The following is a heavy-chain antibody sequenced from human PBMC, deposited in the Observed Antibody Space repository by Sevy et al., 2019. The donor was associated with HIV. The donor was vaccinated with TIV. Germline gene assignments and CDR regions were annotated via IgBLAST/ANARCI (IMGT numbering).Heavy chain of an antibody. CDR1: GFTFSSYA. Sequence: GGSLRLSCAASGFTFSSYAMHWVRQAPGKGLEWVAVISYDGSNKSYADSVKGRFTISRDNSKNTLYLQMNSLRAEDTAVYYCASDQAPKKGIVVVITTPWDYWGQGTLVTVSS. D-gene: IGHD3-22*01. V-gene: IGHV3-30-3*01. J-gene: IGHJ4*02. CDR3: ASDQAPKKGIVVVITTPWDY. CDR2: ISYDGSNK.